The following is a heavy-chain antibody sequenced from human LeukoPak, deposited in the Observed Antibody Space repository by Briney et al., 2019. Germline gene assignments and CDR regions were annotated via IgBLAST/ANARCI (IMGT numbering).Heavy chain of an antibody. CDR1: GFTFSSYA. J-gene: IGHJ6*04. CDR3: VKYGDYFYGMDV. V-gene: IGHV3-64D*06. D-gene: IGHD4-17*01. CDR2: ISSNGGST. Sequence: GGSLRLSCSASGFTFSSYAMHWVRQAPGNGLEYVSAISSNGGSTYYADSVKGRFTISRDNSKNTLYLQVSSLRAEDTAMYYCVKYGDYFYGMDVWGKGTTVTVSS.